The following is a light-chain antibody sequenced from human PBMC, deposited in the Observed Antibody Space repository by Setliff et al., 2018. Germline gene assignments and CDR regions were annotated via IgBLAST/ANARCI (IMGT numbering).Light chain of an antibody. CDR3: CSYTGFSYV. Sequence: QSVLTQPRSVSGSPGRSVTISCTGTSSDVGAYNYVSWCQQHPGKVPKLMIYDVRKRPSGVPDRFSGSKSGNTASLTISGLQAEDEADYYCCSYTGFSYVFGSGTKVTVL. J-gene: IGLJ1*01. CDR1: SSDVGAYNY. V-gene: IGLV2-11*01. CDR2: DVR.